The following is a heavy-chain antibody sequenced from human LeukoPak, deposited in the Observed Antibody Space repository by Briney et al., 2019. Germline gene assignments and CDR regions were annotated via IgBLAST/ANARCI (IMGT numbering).Heavy chain of an antibody. J-gene: IGHJ4*02. D-gene: IGHD3/OR15-3a*01. V-gene: IGHV5-51*01. CDR3: AGSYSNFWTGFDY. Sequence: GESLKISCKGSGYSFTSYRIGWVRQMPGKGLEWMGIIYPGDSDTRYSPSFQGQVTISADKSISTAYLQWSSLKASDTAMYYCAGSYSNFWTGFDYWGQGTLVTVSS. CDR2: IYPGDSDT. CDR1: GYSFTSYR.